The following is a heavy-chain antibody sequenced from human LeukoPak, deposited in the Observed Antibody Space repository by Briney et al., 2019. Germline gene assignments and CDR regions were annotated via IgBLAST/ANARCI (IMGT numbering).Heavy chain of an antibody. CDR2: ISSSSSYI. D-gene: IGHD3-10*01. J-gene: IGHJ4*02. CDR3: ATNGGGYFDY. CDR1: GFTFSSYS. V-gene: IGHV3-21*01. Sequence: GRSLRLSCAASGFTFSSYSMNWVRQAPGKGLEWVSSISSSSSYIYYADSVKGRFAISRDNAKNSLYLQMNSLRAEDTAVYYRATNGGGYFDYWGQGTLVTVSS.